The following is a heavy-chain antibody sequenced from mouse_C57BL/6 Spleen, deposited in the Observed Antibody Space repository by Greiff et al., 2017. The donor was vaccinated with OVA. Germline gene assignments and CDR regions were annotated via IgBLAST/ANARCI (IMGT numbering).Heavy chain of an antibody. CDR3: ARGVRSYYAMDY. J-gene: IGHJ4*01. Sequence: EVQLQQSGPELVKPGASVKISCKASGYTFTDYYMNWVKQSHGKSLEWIGDINPNNGGTSYNQKFKGKATLTVDKSSSTAYMELRSLTSEDSAVYYCARGVRSYYAMDYWGQGTSVTVSS. D-gene: IGHD2-13*01. V-gene: IGHV1-26*01. CDR1: GYTFTDYY. CDR2: INPNNGGT.